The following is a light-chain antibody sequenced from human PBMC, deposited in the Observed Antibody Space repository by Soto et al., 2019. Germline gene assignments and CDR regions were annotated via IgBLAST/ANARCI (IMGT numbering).Light chain of an antibody. J-gene: IGLJ2*01. CDR2: YDD. CDR1: SSNIGDNA. V-gene: IGLV1-36*01. CDR3: AARDDRLNGRV. Sequence: QSVLIQPPSVSGAPGQTVTISCSGSSSNIGDNAVTSYQQVPGKAPRLLIYYDDLLPSGVSDRFSGSKSGTSASLAISGLQPEDEADYYCAARDDRLNGRVFGGGTKLTVL.